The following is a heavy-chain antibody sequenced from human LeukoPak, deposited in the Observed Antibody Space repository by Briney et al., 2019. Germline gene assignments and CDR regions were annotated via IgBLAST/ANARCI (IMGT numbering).Heavy chain of an antibody. CDR1: GFTFSSYG. Sequence: GGSLRLSCAASGFTFSSYGMHWFRQAPGKGLEGVAFIRYDGSNKYYADSVKGRFTISRDNSKNTLYLQMNSLRAEDTAVYYCAKGSSGSYGSEDYWGQGTLVTVSS. V-gene: IGHV3-30*02. D-gene: IGHD1-26*01. J-gene: IGHJ4*02. CDR3: AKGSSGSYGSEDY. CDR2: IRYDGSNK.